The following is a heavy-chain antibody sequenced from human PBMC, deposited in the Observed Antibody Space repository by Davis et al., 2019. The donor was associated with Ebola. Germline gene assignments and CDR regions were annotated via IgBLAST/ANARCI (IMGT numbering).Heavy chain of an antibody. J-gene: IGHJ6*02. CDR2: IRSKANSYAT. Sequence: PGGSLRLSCAASGFTVSSNYMSWVRQASGKGLEWVGRIRSKANSYATAYAASVKGRFTISRDDSKNTAYLQMNSLKTEDTAVYYCTRQGDSRWNLGMDVWGQGTTVTVSS. V-gene: IGHV3-73*01. D-gene: IGHD1-7*01. CDR3: TRQGDSRWNLGMDV. CDR1: GFTVSSNY.